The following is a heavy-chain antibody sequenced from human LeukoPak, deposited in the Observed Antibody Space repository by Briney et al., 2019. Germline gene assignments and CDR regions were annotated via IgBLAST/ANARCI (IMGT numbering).Heavy chain of an antibody. Sequence: SETLSLTCTISGASISSGDYHWNWIRQPPGKGLEWIGFIHDSGSTYYNPSLKSRVSISRDMSKNQLSLMLSSVTAADTAVYYCARGFGAGNYYYGWFDPWGQGTLVSVSS. V-gene: IGHV4-30-4*01. CDR3: ARGFGAGNYYYGWFDP. D-gene: IGHD3-10*01. CDR2: IHDSGST. J-gene: IGHJ5*02. CDR1: GASISSGDYH.